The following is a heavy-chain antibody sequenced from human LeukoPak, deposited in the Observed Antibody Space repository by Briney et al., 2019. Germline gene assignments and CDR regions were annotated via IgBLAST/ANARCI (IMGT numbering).Heavy chain of an antibody. CDR1: GGSISSSSYY. D-gene: IGHD1-26*01. J-gene: IGHJ4*02. CDR2: IYYSGST. CDR3: AGQGGSYPFDY. Sequence: PSETLSLTCTVSGGSISSSSYYWGWIRQPPGKGLEWIGSIYYSGSTWYNPSLKSRVIISVDTSKNQFSLKLSSVTAADTAVYYCAGQGGSYPFDYWGQGTLVTVPS. V-gene: IGHV4-39*01.